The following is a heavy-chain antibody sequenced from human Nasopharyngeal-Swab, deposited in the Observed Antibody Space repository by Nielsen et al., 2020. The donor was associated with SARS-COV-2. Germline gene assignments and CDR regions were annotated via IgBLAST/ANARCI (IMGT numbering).Heavy chain of an antibody. CDR2: IYYSGST. D-gene: IGHD3-22*01. V-gene: IGHV4-39*01. CDR3: ARQRLDLGDYFIDYYYYMDV. Sequence: SETLSLTCTVSGGSISSSSYYWGWIRQPPGKGLEWIGSIYYSGSTYYNPSLKSRVTISVDTSKNQFSLKLSSVTAADTAVYYCARQRLDLGDYFIDYYYYMDVWGKGTTVTVSS. J-gene: IGHJ6*03. CDR1: GGSISSSSYY.